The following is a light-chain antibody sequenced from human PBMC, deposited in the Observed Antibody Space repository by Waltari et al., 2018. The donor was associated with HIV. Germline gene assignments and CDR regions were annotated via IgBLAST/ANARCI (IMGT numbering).Light chain of an antibody. CDR1: QSVNTY. V-gene: IGKV3-11*01. Sequence: EIVLTQSPATLSLSPGERATPSCRASQSVNTYLAWYQQKPGQAPRLLIYDASNRATGIPARFSGSGSGTDFTLTISSLEPEDFAVYYCQQRSNWPPEITFGQGTRLEIK. CDR2: DAS. CDR3: QQRSNWPPEIT. J-gene: IGKJ5*01.